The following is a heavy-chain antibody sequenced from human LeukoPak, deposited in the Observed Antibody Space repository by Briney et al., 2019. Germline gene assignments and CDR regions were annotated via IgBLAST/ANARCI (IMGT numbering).Heavy chain of an antibody. CDR2: IYYTGST. CDR3: ARAESGYHFDH. V-gene: IGHV4-59*01. D-gene: IGHD3-22*01. Sequence: SETLSLTCTVPGGSISTYYWSWIRQPPGKGLEWIGYIYYTGSTNYNPSLKSRVTISLDTSKNQFSLRLSSVTAADTAVYYCARAESGYHFDHWGQGTLVIVSS. CDR1: GGSISTYY. J-gene: IGHJ4*02.